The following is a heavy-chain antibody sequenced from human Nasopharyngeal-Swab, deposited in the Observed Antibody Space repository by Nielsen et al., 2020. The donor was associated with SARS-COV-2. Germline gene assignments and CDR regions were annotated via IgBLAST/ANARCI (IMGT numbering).Heavy chain of an antibody. CDR3: ARRGNSYGGNWFDS. CDR2: IFYSGST. D-gene: IGHD2/OR15-2a*01. CDR1: GGSISGYY. Sequence: SETLSLTCTVPGGSISGYYWSWIRQPPGKGREGIGHIFYSGSTTYNPSLRSRVTISVDTSKNQFSLRLSSVTAADTAVYFCARRGNSYGGNWFDSWGLGSLVVVSS. V-gene: IGHV4-59*01. J-gene: IGHJ5*01.